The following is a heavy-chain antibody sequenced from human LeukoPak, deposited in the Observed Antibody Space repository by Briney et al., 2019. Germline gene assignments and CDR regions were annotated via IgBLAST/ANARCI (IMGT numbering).Heavy chain of an antibody. V-gene: IGHV3-30*02. CDR1: GFTFSSYG. Sequence: GGSLRLSCAASGFTFSSYGMHWVRQAPGKGLEWVAFIRYDGSNKYYADSVKGRFTISRDNAKNSLYLQMNSLRAEDTAVYYCARAGFLLWLVRVDAFDIWGQGTMVTVSS. J-gene: IGHJ3*02. CDR2: IRYDGSNK. CDR3: ARAGFLLWLVRVDAFDI. D-gene: IGHD6-19*01.